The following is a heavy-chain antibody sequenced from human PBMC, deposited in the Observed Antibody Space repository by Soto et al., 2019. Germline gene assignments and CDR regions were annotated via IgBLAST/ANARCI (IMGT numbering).Heavy chain of an antibody. CDR2: IYYSGST. D-gene: IGHD2-21*02. Sequence: SETLSLTCTVSGGSISSYYWSWIRQPPGKGLEWIAYIYYSGSTEYNPSLKSRVTISVDTSKNQFSLKLSSVTAADTAVYYCARQVVTASSPIYYFDYWGQGIXVTVSS. V-gene: IGHV4-59*08. CDR1: GGSISSYY. J-gene: IGHJ4*02. CDR3: ARQVVTASSPIYYFDY.